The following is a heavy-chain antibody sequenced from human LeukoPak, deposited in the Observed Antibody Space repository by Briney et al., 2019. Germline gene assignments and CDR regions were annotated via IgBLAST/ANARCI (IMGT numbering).Heavy chain of an antibody. CDR2: IIPILGIA. CDR3: ASPRIAVAGTGVYFDY. Sequence: ASVKVSCKASGGTFSSYAISWVRQAPGQGLEWMGRIIPILGIANYAQKFQGRVTITADESTSTAYMELSSLRSEDTAVYYCASPRIAVAGTGVYFDYWGQGTLVTVSS. J-gene: IGHJ4*02. V-gene: IGHV1-69*04. CDR1: GGTFSSYA. D-gene: IGHD6-19*01.